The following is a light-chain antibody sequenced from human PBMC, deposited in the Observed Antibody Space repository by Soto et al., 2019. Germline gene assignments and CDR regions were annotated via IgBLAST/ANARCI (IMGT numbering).Light chain of an antibody. CDR3: TSYTSSSTLV. J-gene: IGLJ3*02. Sequence: QSALTQPASVSGSPGQSITISCTGTSSDIGAYKYVSWHQHHPGKAPKLMIYEVSNRPSGVSNRFSGSKSGNTASLTISGLQAEDEADYYCTSYTSSSTLVFGGGTQLTVL. V-gene: IGLV2-14*01. CDR2: EVS. CDR1: SSDIGAYKY.